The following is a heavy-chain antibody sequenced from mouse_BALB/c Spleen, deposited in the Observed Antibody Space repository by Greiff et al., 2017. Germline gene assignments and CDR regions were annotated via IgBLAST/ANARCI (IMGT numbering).Heavy chain of an antibody. V-gene: IGHV5-9-3*01. Sequence: EVNVVESGGGLVKPGGSLKLSCAASGFTFSSYAMSWVRQTPEKRLEWVATISSGGSYTYYPDSVKGRFTISRDNAKNTLYLQMSSLRSEDTAMYYCAKQGGYDGGDYWGQGTTLTVSS. D-gene: IGHD2-2*01. CDR3: AKQGGYDGGDY. J-gene: IGHJ2*01. CDR2: ISSGGSYT. CDR1: GFTFSSYA.